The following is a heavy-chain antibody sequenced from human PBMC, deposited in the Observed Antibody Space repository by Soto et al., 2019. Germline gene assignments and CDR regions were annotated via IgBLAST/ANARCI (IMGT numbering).Heavy chain of an antibody. CDR2: ISYDGSNK. J-gene: IGHJ5*02. D-gene: IGHD4-17*01. CDR3: AKDLDLMIPTTVTTLGS. V-gene: IGHV3-30*18. Sequence: QVQLVESGGGVVQPGRSLRLSCAASGFTFSSYGMHWVRQAPGKGLEWVAVISYDGSNKYYADSVKGRFTISRDNPKNTLYLQMNSLRAEDTAVYYCAKDLDLMIPTTVTTLGSWGQGTLVTVSS. CDR1: GFTFSSYG.